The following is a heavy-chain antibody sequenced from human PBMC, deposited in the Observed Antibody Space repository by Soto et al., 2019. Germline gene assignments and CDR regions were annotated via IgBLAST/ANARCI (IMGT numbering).Heavy chain of an antibody. D-gene: IGHD2-15*01. Sequence: GGSLRLSSAASGFTFSSNYMSWVRQAPGKGLEWVSLIYTGGNTHYADSVKGRFTISRDDSKNTLYLQMNSLRVEDTAVYYCARVVAQIDYWGQGTLVTVSS. CDR1: GFTFSSNY. CDR3: ARVVAQIDY. V-gene: IGHV3-66*01. J-gene: IGHJ4*02. CDR2: IYTGGNT.